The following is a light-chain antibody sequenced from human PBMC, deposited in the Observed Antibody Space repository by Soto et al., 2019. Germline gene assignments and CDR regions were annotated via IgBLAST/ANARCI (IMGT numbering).Light chain of an antibody. Sequence: QSALTQPASVSGSPGQSITISCTGTSSDVGSYNLVSWYQQHPGKAPKLMIYEGSKRPSGVSNRFSGSKSGNTASLTISGLQAEDEADYYCCSTEVFGGGTKVTVL. V-gene: IGLV2-23*01. CDR2: EGS. J-gene: IGLJ3*02. CDR3: CSTEV. CDR1: SSDVGSYNL.